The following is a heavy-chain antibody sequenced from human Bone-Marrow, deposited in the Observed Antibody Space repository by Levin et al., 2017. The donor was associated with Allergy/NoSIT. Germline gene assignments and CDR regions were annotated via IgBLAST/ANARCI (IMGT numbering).Heavy chain of an antibody. Sequence: SQTLSLTCAISWDSVSSTSAAWDWIRQSPSRGLEWLGRTYYRSKWYSDYAVSVKSRITINPDTSKNQFSLQLNSVTPEDTAVYYCAREATVTTTFGPWGQGTLVTVSS. V-gene: IGHV6-1*01. CDR3: AREATVTTTFGP. J-gene: IGHJ5*02. D-gene: IGHD4-11*01. CDR2: TYYRSKWYS. CDR1: WDSVSSTSAA.